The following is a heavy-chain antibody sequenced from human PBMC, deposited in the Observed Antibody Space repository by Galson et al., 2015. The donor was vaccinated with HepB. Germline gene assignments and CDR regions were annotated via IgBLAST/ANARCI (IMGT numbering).Heavy chain of an antibody. D-gene: IGHD6-6*01. CDR2: MRPNSGNT. Sequence: SVKVSCKAPGYTFTNYDINWVRQATGQGLEWMGWMRPNSGNTGYAQKFQGRVTLTRDTSRDTAYMELSSLRSDDTAVYYCARGGTSSGFDYWGQGTLVTVSS. V-gene: IGHV1-8*01. CDR3: ARGGTSSGFDY. CDR1: GYTFTNYD. J-gene: IGHJ4*02.